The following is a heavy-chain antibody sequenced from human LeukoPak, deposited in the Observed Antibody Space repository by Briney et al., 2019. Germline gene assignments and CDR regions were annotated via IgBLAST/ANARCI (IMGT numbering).Heavy chain of an antibody. CDR1: GFTVSSNY. J-gene: IGHJ4*02. CDR3: ATPFQQWLVGAFDY. CDR2: IYSGGNT. V-gene: IGHV3-53*05. D-gene: IGHD6-19*01. Sequence: GGSLRLSCAASGFTVSSNYMSWVRQAPGKGLEWVSFIYSGGNTHYADSVKGRFTISRDSSKNTLYLQMNSLRVEDTAVYYCATPFQQWLVGAFDYWGQGTLVTVSS.